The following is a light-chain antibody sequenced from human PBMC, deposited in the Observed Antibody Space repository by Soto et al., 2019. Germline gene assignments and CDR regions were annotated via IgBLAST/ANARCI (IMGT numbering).Light chain of an antibody. CDR3: QQFGSSLLIT. Sequence: IVMTKSTLSLPVTPGKPASISCRSSHSLLHSNGYNYLDWYQQKPGQAPKFLIYGVSSRATGIPDRFSGSGSGTDFTLTISRLEPEDFAVYHCQQFGSSLLITFAQGARLEVK. V-gene: IGKV2-28*01. CDR2: GVS. J-gene: IGKJ5*01. CDR1: HSLLHSNGYNY.